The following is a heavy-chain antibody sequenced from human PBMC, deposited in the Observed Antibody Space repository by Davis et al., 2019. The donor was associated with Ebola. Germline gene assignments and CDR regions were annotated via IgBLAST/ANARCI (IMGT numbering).Heavy chain of an antibody. V-gene: IGHV4-59*08. CDR2: IYYSGST. J-gene: IGHJ5*02. CDR3: ARLVGGIQLWPHSWFDP. CDR1: GGSISSYY. Sequence: SETLSLTCTVSGGSISSYYWSWIRQPPGKGLEWIGYIYYSGSTNYNPSLKSRVTISVDTSKNQFSLKLSSVTAADTAVYYCARLVGGIQLWPHSWFDPWGQRTLVTVSS. D-gene: IGHD5-18*01.